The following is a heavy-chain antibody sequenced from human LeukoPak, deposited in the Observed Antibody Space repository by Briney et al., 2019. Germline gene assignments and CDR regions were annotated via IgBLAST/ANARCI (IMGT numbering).Heavy chain of an antibody. J-gene: IGHJ4*02. CDR1: GFTFSSYS. Sequence: GGSLRLSCAASGFTFSSYSMSCDRQAQGKGREWVSSISSSSSYIYHADSVKGRFTTSRDNAKNSLYLQMNSLRAEDTAVYSCARDTVSGDDYDFWSGYLYFDYWGQGTLVTVSS. CDR3: ARDTVSGDDYDFWSGYLYFDY. D-gene: IGHD3-3*01. CDR2: ISSSSSYI. V-gene: IGHV3-21*01.